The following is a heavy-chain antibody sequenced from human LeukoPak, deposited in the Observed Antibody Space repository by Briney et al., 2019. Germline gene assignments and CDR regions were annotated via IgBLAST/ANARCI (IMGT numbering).Heavy chain of an antibody. CDR1: GGSISSSSHY. CDR2: IYYSGGT. D-gene: IGHD3-10*01. Sequence: NPSETLSLTCTVSGGSISSSSHYWAWIRQPPGKGLEWIGNIYYSGGTYYNPSLKSRVTISVDTSKNQFSLKLSSVTAADTAVYYCARTRFTMVRGVVIPYYFDYWGQGTLVTVSS. J-gene: IGHJ4*02. V-gene: IGHV4-39*01. CDR3: ARTRFTMVRGVVIPYYFDY.